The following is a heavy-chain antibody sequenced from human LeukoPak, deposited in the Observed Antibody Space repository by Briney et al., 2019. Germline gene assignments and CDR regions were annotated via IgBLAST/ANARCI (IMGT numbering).Heavy chain of an antibody. CDR3: AKFGIRGPLRIAAAGTSH. V-gene: IGHV4-59*08. CDR2: IYYSGST. J-gene: IGHJ4*02. D-gene: IGHD6-13*01. CDR1: GGSISSYY. Sequence: SETLSLTCTVSGGSISSYYWSWIRQPPGKGLEWIGYIYYSGSTNYNPSLKSRVTISVDTPKNQFSLKLSSVTAADTAVYYCAKFGIRGPLRIAAAGTSHWGQGTLVTVSS.